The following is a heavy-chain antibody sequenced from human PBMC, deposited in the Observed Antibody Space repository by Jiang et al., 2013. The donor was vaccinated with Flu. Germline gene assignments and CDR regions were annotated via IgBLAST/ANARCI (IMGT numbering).Heavy chain of an antibody. V-gene: IGHV3-9*01. Sequence: VQLVESGGGLVQPGRSLRLSCAASGFTFDDYAMHWVRQAPGKGLEWVSGISWNSGSIGYADSVKGRFTISRDNAKNSLYLQMNSLRAEDTALYYCAKEGIAVAGTWGYFDYWGQGTLVTVSS. J-gene: IGHJ4*02. CDR2: ISWNSGSI. D-gene: IGHD6-19*01. CDR1: GFTFDDYA. CDR3: AKEGIAVAGTWGYFDY.